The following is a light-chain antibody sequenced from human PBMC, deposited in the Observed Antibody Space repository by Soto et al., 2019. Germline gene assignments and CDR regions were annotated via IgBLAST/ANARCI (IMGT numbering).Light chain of an antibody. Sequence: DIQMTQSPSSLSASVGDRVTITCRPSQGISNSLAWYQQKPGKVPKLLIHAASTLQSGVPSRFSGSGSGTDFTLSISILQPEDVATYYRQKYDSAPTFGPGTKVEIK. V-gene: IGKV1-27*01. CDR3: QKYDSAPT. CDR2: AAS. CDR1: QGISNS. J-gene: IGKJ1*01.